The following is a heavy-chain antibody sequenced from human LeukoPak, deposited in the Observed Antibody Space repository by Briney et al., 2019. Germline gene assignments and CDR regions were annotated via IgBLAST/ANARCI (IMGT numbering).Heavy chain of an antibody. D-gene: IGHD5-18*01. V-gene: IGHV3-30*18. J-gene: IGHJ1*01. CDR2: ISYDGSNK. Sequence: GGSLRLSCAASGFTFSSYGMHWVRQAPGKGLEWVAVISYDGSNKYYADSVKGRFTISRDNSKNTLYLQMNSLRAEDTAVYYCAKSNTGTVTAEDFQHWGQGTLVTVSS. CDR3: AKSNTGTVTAEDFQH. CDR1: GFTFSSYG.